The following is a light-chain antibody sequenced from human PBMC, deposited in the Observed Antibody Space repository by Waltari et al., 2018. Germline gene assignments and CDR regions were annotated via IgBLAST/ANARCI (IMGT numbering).Light chain of an antibody. CDR3: YSTDSSGNVQV. Sequence: SYELTQPPSVSVSPGQTARITCSGDALPKKYAYWYQQKSGQAPVKVIYEDVKRPSGIPERFSGSSSGTMVTLTISGAQVEDEADYYCYSTDSSGNVQVFGGGTKLTVL. CDR1: ALPKKY. J-gene: IGLJ2*01. CDR2: EDV. V-gene: IGLV3-10*01.